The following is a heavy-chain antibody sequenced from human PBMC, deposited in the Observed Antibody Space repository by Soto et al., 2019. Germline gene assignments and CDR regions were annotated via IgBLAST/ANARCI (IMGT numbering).Heavy chain of an antibody. V-gene: IGHV4-4*02. Sequence: QVELQESGPSLVKSSGTLSLTCEVSSGSISTGNWWSWVRQPPGKGLEWIGEIHYTGATNYNTSPKSRVTMTIAKSQDQFSLILTSATAADTAVYYCARVFSSGSGWMYYFDFWGQGILVSVSS. J-gene: IGHJ4*02. CDR3: ARVFSSGSGWMYYFDF. D-gene: IGHD6-25*01. CDR2: IHYTGAT. CDR1: SGSISTGNW.